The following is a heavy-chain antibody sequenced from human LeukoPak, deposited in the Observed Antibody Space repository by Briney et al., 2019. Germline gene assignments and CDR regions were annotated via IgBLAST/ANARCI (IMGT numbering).Heavy chain of an antibody. CDR2: ISSSSSYI. D-gene: IGHD6-19*01. Sequence: GGSLRLSRAASGFTFSSYSMNWVRQAPGKGLEWVSSISSSSSYIYYADSVKGRFTISRDNAKNSLYLQMNSLRAEDTAVYYCARVSRYSSGSFDYWGQGTLVTVSS. V-gene: IGHV3-21*01. J-gene: IGHJ4*02. CDR3: ARVSRYSSGSFDY. CDR1: GFTFSSYS.